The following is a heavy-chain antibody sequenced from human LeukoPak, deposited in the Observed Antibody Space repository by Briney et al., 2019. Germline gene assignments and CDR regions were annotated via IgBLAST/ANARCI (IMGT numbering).Heavy chain of an antibody. Sequence: GGSLRLSCAASGFTFSSYGMSWVRQAPGKGLEWVSTISGSGGSTYYADSVKGRFTISRDNAKNSLYLQMNSLRAEDTAVYYCAREPNYYGSGSYYIDYYYYYMDVWGKGTTVTVSS. CDR3: AREPNYYGSGSYYIDYYYYYMDV. CDR2: ISGSGGST. D-gene: IGHD3-10*01. V-gene: IGHV3-23*01. CDR1: GFTFSSYG. J-gene: IGHJ6*03.